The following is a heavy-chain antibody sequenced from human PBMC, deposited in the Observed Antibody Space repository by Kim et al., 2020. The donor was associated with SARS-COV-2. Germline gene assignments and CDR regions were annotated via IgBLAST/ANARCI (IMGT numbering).Heavy chain of an antibody. CDR2: INHSGST. CDR3: ARVITVQGYYYYYGMDV. D-gene: IGHD1-1*01. CDR1: GGSFSGYY. V-gene: IGHV4-34*01. Sequence: SETLSLTCAVYGGSFSGYYWSWIRQPPGKGLEWIGEINHSGSTNYNPSLKSRVTISVDTSKNQFSLKLNTVTAADTAVYYCARVITVQGYYYYYGMDVWG. J-gene: IGHJ6*01.